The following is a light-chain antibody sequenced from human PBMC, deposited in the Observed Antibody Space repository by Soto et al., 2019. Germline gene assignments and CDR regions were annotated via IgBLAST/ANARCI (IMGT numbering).Light chain of an antibody. CDR2: GAS. CDR3: QHYGSSPTWT. V-gene: IGKV3-20*01. J-gene: IGKJ1*01. CDR1: QSVSSSY. Sequence: EIVLTQSPGTLSLSPGERATLSCRASQSVSSSYLAWYQQKPGQAPRLLIYGASSRDTGIPDRFSGSGSGTEFTLTISRLEPEDFAVYYCQHYGSSPTWTFGQGTKVEIK.